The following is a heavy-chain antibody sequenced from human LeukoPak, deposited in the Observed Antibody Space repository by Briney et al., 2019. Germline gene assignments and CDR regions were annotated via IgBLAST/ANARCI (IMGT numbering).Heavy chain of an antibody. J-gene: IGHJ5*02. V-gene: IGHV3-74*01. CDR1: GFTFSSYW. CDR3: ARENDILTGSWFDP. D-gene: IGHD3-9*01. Sequence: GGSLRLSCAASGFTFSSYWMHWVRQTPGKGLVWVSRIKSDGSTIYADSVKGRFTISRDNAKNSLYLQMNSLRAEDTALYYCARENDILTGSWFDPWGQGTLVTVSS. CDR2: IKSDGST.